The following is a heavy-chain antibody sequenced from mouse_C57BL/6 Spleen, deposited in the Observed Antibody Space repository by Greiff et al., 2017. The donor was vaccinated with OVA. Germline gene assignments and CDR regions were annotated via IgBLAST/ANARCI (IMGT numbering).Heavy chain of an antibody. CDR2: ISNGGGST. J-gene: IGHJ4*01. V-gene: IGHV5-12*01. CDR3: ARRGYDGYFRYAMDY. D-gene: IGHD2-3*01. CDR1: GFTFSDYY. Sequence: DVQLQESGGGLVQPGGSLKLSCAASGFTFSDYYMYWVRQTPEKRLEWVAYISNGGGSTYYPDTVKGRFTISRDNAKNTLYLQMSRLKSEDTAMYYCARRGYDGYFRYAMDYWGQGTSVTVSS.